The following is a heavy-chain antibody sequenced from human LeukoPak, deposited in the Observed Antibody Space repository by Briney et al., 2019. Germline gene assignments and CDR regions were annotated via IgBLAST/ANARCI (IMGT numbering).Heavy chain of an antibody. D-gene: IGHD3-9*01. J-gene: IGHJ4*02. Sequence: ASVKVSCKASGYTFTSYGISWVRQAPGQGLEWMGWISAYNGNTNYAQELQSRVTMTTDTSTSTAYMELRSLRSDDTAVYYCAREPWYCDILTGSTGVWYFDYWGQGTLVTVSS. CDR3: AREPWYCDILTGSTGVWYFDY. CDR1: GYTFTSYG. CDR2: ISAYNGNT. V-gene: IGHV1-18*01.